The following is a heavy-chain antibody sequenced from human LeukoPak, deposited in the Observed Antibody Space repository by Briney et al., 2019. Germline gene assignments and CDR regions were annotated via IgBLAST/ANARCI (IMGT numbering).Heavy chain of an antibody. Sequence: SGTLSLTCTVSGGSISSYYWSWIRQPAGKGLEWIGRIYTSGSTNYNPSLKSRVTMSVDTSKNQFSLKLSSVTAADTAVYYCARDRIAVADLYYYYYMDVWGKGTTVTVSS. CDR2: IYTSGST. D-gene: IGHD6-19*01. CDR1: GGSISSYY. V-gene: IGHV4-4*07. J-gene: IGHJ6*03. CDR3: ARDRIAVADLYYYYYMDV.